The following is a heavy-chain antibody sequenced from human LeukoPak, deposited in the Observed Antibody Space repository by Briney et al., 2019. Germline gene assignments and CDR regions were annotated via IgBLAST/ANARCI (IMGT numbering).Heavy chain of an antibody. J-gene: IGHJ6*02. CDR1: GYTFTNYI. Sequence: ASVTVSCKTSGYTFTNYIMHWVRQAPGQGLEWMGWINPNTGVTNYAQKFQGRVTLTRDTSIITAYMELTRLRSDDTAMYYCARDRTTVTTGYYGMDVWGQGTTLTVSS. D-gene: IGHD4-17*01. CDR2: INPNTGVT. CDR3: ARDRTTVTTGYYGMDV. V-gene: IGHV1-2*02.